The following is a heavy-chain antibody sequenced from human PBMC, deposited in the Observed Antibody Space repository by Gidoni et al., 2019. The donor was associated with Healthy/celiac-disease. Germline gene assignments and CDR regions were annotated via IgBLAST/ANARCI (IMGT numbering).Heavy chain of an antibody. D-gene: IGHD6-13*01. CDR1: GSSFTSYW. V-gene: IGHV5-51*01. Sequence: EVQLVQSVAEVHKPCESLKISCTGSGSSFTSYWIGWVRQMPGTGLEWMGSIYPGDSDTRYSPSVQGQVTISADKSISTAYLQWSSLKASDNAMYYCARLNGGSSWYGVDYFDYWGQGTLVTVSS. CDR2: IYPGDSDT. CDR3: ARLNGGSSWYGVDYFDY. J-gene: IGHJ4*02.